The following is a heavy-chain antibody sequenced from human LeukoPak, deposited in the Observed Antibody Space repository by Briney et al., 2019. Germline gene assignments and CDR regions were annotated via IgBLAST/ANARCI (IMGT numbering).Heavy chain of an antibody. CDR3: AKEGVPAAMNHYFDY. CDR1: GFTFSSYA. V-gene: IGHV3-23*01. D-gene: IGHD2-2*01. Sequence: PGGSLRLSRAASGFTFSSYAMSWVRQAPGKGLEWVSAISGSGGSTYYADSVKGRFTISRDNSKNTLYLQMYSLRAEDTAVYYCAKEGVPAAMNHYFDYWGQGTLVTVSS. CDR2: ISGSGGST. J-gene: IGHJ4*02.